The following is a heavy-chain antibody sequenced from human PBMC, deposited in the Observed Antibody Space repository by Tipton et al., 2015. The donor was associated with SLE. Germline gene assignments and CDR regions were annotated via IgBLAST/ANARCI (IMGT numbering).Heavy chain of an antibody. CDR2: INHSGST. CDR1: GGPFSGYY. J-gene: IGHJ4*02. Sequence: TLSLTCAVYGGPFSGYYWSWIRQPPGKGLEWIGEINHSGSTNYNPSLKSRVTISVDTSKNQFSLKLSSVTAADTAVYYCARSPPPGGTNPYYFDYWGQGTLVTVSS. D-gene: IGHD1-14*01. V-gene: IGHV4-34*01. CDR3: ARSPPPGGTNPYYFDY.